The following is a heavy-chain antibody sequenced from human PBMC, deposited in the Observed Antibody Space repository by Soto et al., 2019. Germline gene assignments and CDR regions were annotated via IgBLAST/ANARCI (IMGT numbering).Heavy chain of an antibody. J-gene: IGHJ4*02. CDR1: GYTFTVYY. D-gene: IGHD1-26*01. Sequence: QVQLVQSGAEVKKPGASVNVSCKASGYTFTVYYMHWVRQAPGQGLEWMGWINPKSGGTMYPQKFQGRVTMTWDTSSRTAYMALTRLISDDTAVYYCARDLAKGGGSAGFDYWGQGTLVTVSS. CDR3: ARDLAKGGGSAGFDY. V-gene: IGHV1-2*02. CDR2: INPKSGGT.